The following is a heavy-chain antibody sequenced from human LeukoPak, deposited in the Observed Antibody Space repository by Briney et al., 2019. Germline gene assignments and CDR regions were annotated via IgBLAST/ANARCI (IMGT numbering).Heavy chain of an antibody. J-gene: IGHJ3*02. V-gene: IGHV3-9*01. CDR1: GFTFDDYA. D-gene: IGHD3-22*01. Sequence: PGGSLRLSCAASGFTFDDYAMHWVRQAPGKGLEWVSGISWNSGSIGYADSVKGRFTISRDNAKNSLYLQMNSLRAEDTALYYCAKTDSSGYSYAFDIWGQGTMVTVSS. CDR2: ISWNSGSI. CDR3: AKTDSSGYSYAFDI.